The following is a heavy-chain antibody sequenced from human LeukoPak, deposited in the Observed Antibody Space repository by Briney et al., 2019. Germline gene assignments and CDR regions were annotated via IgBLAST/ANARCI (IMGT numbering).Heavy chain of an antibody. J-gene: IGHJ3*02. CDR2: IYYSGST. V-gene: IGHV4-59*01. Sequence: PSETLSLTCTVSGGSISSYYWSWIRQPPGKGLEWIGYIYYSGSTNYNPSLKSRVTISVDTSKNQFSLTLSSVTAADTAVYYCARLTTVTPRTAFDIWGQGTLVTVSS. CDR3: ARLTTVTPRTAFDI. D-gene: IGHD4-17*01. CDR1: GGSISSYY.